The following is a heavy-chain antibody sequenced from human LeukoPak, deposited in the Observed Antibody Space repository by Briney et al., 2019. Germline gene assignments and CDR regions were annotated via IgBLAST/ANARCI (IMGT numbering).Heavy chain of an antibody. CDR1: GFTFGDYA. D-gene: IGHD3-22*01. CDR3: TIPHYYDSSGYYSAYYYGMDV. Sequence: GGSLRLSCTVSGFTFGDYAMSWFRQAPGKGLEWVGFIRSKAYGGTTEYAASVKGRFTISRDDSKSIAYLQMNSLKTEDTAVYYCTIPHYYDSSGYYSAYYYGMDVWGQGTTVTVSS. V-gene: IGHV3-49*03. J-gene: IGHJ6*02. CDR2: IRSKAYGGTT.